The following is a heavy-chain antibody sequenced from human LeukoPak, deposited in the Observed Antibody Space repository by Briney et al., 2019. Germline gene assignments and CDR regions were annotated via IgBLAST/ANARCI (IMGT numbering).Heavy chain of an antibody. V-gene: IGHV6-1*01. J-gene: IGHJ6*02. CDR1: GDRFSSDSAG. D-gene: IGHD6-19*01. Sequence: LSQPLSLACGISGDRFSSDSAGWNWIRQSPSRGLEWLGRTYYRSKWYNDYAVSVKSRITINPDTSKNQFSLQLNSVTPEDAAVYYCARSDQWLGSSYGMDVWGQGTTVTVSS. CDR2: TYYRSKWYN. CDR3: ARSDQWLGSSYGMDV.